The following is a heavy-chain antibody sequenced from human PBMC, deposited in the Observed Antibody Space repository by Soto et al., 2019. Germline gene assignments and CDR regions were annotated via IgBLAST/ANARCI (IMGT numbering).Heavy chain of an antibody. V-gene: IGHV4-59*01. D-gene: IGHD5-12*01. Sequence: QVQLQESGPGLVKPSETLSLTCTVSGGSISSYYWSWIRQPPGKGLEWIGYIYYSGSTNYNPSLKSRVTISVDTSKNQFSLKLSSVTAADTAVYYCARGLRDGYANWGQGTLVTVSS. CDR2: IYYSGST. CDR3: ARGLRDGYAN. CDR1: GGSISSYY. J-gene: IGHJ4*02.